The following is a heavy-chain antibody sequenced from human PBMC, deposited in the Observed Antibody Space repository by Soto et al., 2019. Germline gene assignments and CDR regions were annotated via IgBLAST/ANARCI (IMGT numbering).Heavy chain of an antibody. CDR2: ISGSGGST. V-gene: IGHV3-23*01. D-gene: IGHD5-18*01. Sequence: GGSLRLSCAASGFTFSSYAMSWVRQAPGKGLEWVSAISGSGGSTYYADSVKGRFTISRDNSKNTLYLQMNSLRAEDTAVYYCANTNGTGYSYALFDYWGQGTLVTVSS. CDR1: GFTFSSYA. J-gene: IGHJ4*02. CDR3: ANTNGTGYSYALFDY.